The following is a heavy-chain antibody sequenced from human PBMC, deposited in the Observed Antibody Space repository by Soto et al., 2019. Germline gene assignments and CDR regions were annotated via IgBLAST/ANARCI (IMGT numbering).Heavy chain of an antibody. CDR3: ARQRTSVVTQAYFDS. J-gene: IGHJ4*02. V-gene: IGHV4-39*01. Sequence: PSDSLSLTCPVTGYSINNRSYYWGWIRQPPGKGLEWIGSIYYSGSTYNNPSLKSRVSMSVDTSKNQFSLKLRSVTAADTALYYCARQRTSVVTQAYFDSWGQGSLVTVSS. CDR1: GYSINNRSYY. D-gene: IGHD2-21*02. CDR2: IYYSGST.